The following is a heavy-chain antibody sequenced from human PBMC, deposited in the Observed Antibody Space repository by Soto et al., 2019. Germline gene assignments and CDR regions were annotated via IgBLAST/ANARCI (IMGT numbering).Heavy chain of an antibody. Sequence: GESLKISRKGSGYSFTHYWISWVRQMPGKSLEWMGRIDPSDSYTKHSPSFQGHVTISADKSISTAYLQWSSLKASDTAMYYCARQYCRSTSCYIGWFDPWGQGTLVTVSS. D-gene: IGHD2-2*02. CDR2: IDPSDSYT. CDR1: GYSFTHYW. J-gene: IGHJ5*02. V-gene: IGHV5-10-1*01. CDR3: ARQYCRSTSCYIGWFDP.